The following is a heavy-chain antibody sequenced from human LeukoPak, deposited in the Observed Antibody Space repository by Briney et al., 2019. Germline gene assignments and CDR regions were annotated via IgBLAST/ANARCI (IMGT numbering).Heavy chain of an antibody. Sequence: PGGSLRLSCAASGFTFSSYWMRWVRQAPGKGLVWVSRINSDGSSTSYADSVKGRFTISRDNAKNTLYLQMNSLRAEDTAVYCCAGHHFYDFWRGYYQGYFDYWGQGTQVTVSS. CDR3: AGHHFYDFWRGYYQGYFDY. D-gene: IGHD3-3*01. CDR2: INSDGSST. J-gene: IGHJ4*02. V-gene: IGHV3-74*01. CDR1: GFTFSSYW.